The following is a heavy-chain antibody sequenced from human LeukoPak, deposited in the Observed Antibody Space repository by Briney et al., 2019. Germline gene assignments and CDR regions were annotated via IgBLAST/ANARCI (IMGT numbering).Heavy chain of an antibody. CDR1: GYTFTGYY. V-gene: IGHV1-2*02. CDR2: INPNSGDT. D-gene: IGHD2-2*01. Sequence: GSSVKVSCKASGYTFTGYYIHWVRQAPRQGLECMGWINPNSGDTKYEQRFQGRVTMTRDTSISTAYMELTRLRSDDAAVYFCARDGSWSSISYSDYWGQGTLVTVSS. CDR3: ARDGSWSSISYSDY. J-gene: IGHJ4*02.